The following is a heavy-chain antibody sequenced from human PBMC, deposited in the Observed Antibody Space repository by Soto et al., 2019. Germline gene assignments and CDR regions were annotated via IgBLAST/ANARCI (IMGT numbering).Heavy chain of an antibody. J-gene: IGHJ6*03. CDR3: ARGLILWFGELSRRGGYYYDMDV. Sequence: QVQLQQWGAGLLKPSETLSLTCAVYGGSFSGYQWSWIRQTPGKGLEWIGEINDSGNINYNPSLKSRVTILLDTPKKQFSLKLSSVTAADSAVYYCARGLILWFGELSRRGGYYYDMDVWGKGTTVTVSS. D-gene: IGHD3-10*01. V-gene: IGHV4-34*01. CDR1: GGSFSGYQ. CDR2: INDSGNI.